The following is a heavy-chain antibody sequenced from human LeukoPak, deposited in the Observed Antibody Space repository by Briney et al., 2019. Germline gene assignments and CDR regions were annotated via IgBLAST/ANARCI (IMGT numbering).Heavy chain of an antibody. D-gene: IGHD2-21*02. V-gene: IGHV5-51*01. Sequence: GESLKISCKGSGFSFTSYWIGWVRQMPGKGLEWMGIIYPGDSDTRYSPSFQGQVTISADKSISSAYLQWSSLKASDTAMYYCARREVTYCGGDCHSHFGYWGQGTPVTVSS. CDR1: GFSFTSYW. CDR2: IYPGDSDT. J-gene: IGHJ4*02. CDR3: ARREVTYCGGDCHSHFGY.